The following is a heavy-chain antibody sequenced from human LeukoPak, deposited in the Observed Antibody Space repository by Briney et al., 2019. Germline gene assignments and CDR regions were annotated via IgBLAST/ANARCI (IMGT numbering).Heavy chain of an antibody. CDR1: GPTFTNAF. J-gene: IGHJ4*02. D-gene: IGHD3-3*01. CDR2: IESSTDGGTT. CDR3: TTSPGITVFGVVTDY. V-gene: IGHV3-15*04. Sequence: PGGSLRLSCAASGPTFTNAFMNWVRQAPGKGLEWVGRIESSTDGGTTDYAAPVKGRFTMSRDDSKNTLYLQMNNVKTEDTGVYYCTTSPGITVFGVVTDYWGQGTLVIVSS.